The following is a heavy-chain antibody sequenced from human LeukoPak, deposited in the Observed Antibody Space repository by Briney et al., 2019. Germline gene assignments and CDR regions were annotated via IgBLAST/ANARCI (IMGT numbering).Heavy chain of an antibody. CDR3: ARSWEHDSRGSLY. CDR1: GYTFTDYY. V-gene: IGHV1-2*02. Sequence: ASVKVSCKSSGYTFTDYYIHWVRQAPGQGREWMGWINPNSGGTNYAQKFQGRVTMTRDTSISTAYMELSSPRSDDTAVYYCARSWEHDSRGSLYWGQGTLVNVSS. CDR2: INPNSGGT. J-gene: IGHJ4*02. D-gene: IGHD3-22*01.